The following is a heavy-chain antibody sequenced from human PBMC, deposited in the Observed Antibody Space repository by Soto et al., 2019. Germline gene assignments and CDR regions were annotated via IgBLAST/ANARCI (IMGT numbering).Heavy chain of an antibody. Sequence: GGSLRLSCAASGFTFSSYAMSWVRQAPGKGLEWVSAISGSGGSTYYADSVKGRFTISRDNSKNTLYLQMNSLRSEDTAVYYCARALYSSSSYFDYWGQGTLVTVSS. CDR3: ARALYSSSSYFDY. CDR1: GFTFSSYA. V-gene: IGHV3-23*01. J-gene: IGHJ4*02. CDR2: ISGSGGST. D-gene: IGHD6-6*01.